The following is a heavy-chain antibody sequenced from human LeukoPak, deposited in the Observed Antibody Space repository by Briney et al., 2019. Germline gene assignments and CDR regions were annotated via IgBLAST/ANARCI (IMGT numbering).Heavy chain of an antibody. CDR3: ASGGERIAVAGTEDAFDI. Sequence: ASVKVSCKASGYTFINYDIHWVRQAPGQRLEWMAWINAGKGNTKYSQKFQGRVTITADKSTSTAYMELSSLRSEDTAVYYCASGGERIAVAGTEDAFDIWGQGTMVTVSS. V-gene: IGHV1-3*01. CDR1: GYTFINYD. CDR2: INAGKGNT. D-gene: IGHD6-19*01. J-gene: IGHJ3*02.